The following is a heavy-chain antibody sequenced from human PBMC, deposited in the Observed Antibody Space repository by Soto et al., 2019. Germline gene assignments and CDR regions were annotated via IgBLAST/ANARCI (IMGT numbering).Heavy chain of an antibody. D-gene: IGHD3-10*01. CDR2: ISGSGGST. Sequence: EVQLLESGGGLVQPGGSLRLSCAASGFTFSSYAMSWVRHAPGKGLEWVSAISGSGGSTYYADYVKGRFTISRDNSKNTLYLQMNRLRAEDTAVYYCAKVTNYYGSGDVWGQGTTVTVSS. J-gene: IGHJ6*02. CDR3: AKVTNYYGSGDV. V-gene: IGHV3-23*01. CDR1: GFTFSSYA.